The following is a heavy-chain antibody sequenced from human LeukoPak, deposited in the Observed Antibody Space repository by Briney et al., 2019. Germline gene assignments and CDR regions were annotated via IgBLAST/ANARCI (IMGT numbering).Heavy chain of an antibody. CDR3: AKHAGGNYYYLDY. V-gene: IGHV3-23*01. CDR2: IGGSGYIT. CDR1: GFTFRNYA. Sequence: SGGSLRLSCAASGFTFRNYALSWVRQAPGKGLEWVSGIGGSGYITYYADSVKGRSTISRDNPKNTLYLQMNSLRADDTAVYYCAKHAGGNYYYLDYWGQGTLVTVSS. D-gene: IGHD1-26*01. J-gene: IGHJ4*02.